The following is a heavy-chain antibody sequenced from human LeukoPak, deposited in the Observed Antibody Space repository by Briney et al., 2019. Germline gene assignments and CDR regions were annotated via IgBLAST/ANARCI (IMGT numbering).Heavy chain of an antibody. CDR3: ARSGFLTGDYGY. J-gene: IGHJ4*02. D-gene: IGHD4-17*01. CDR1: GGSISSGGYY. V-gene: IGHV4-31*03. Sequence: NPSETLSLTCTVSGGSISSGGYYWSWIRQHPGKGLEWIGYIYYSGSTYYNPSLKSRVTISVDTSKNQFSLKLTSVTAADTAVYYCARSGFLTGDYGYWGQGTLVTVSS. CDR2: IYYSGST.